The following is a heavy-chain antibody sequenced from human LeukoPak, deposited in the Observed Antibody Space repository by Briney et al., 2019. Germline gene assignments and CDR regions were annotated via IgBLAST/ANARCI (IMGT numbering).Heavy chain of an antibody. CDR2: MYYSGST. V-gene: IGHV4-30-4*01. CDR3: ARPYYYDSRIDP. J-gene: IGHJ5*02. Sequence: SWVRQPPGKGLEWIAYMYYSGSTYYNPSLKSRVTMPADTSKNQLSLKLSSVTAADTAVYYCARPYYYDSRIDPWGQGILVTVSS. D-gene: IGHD3-22*01.